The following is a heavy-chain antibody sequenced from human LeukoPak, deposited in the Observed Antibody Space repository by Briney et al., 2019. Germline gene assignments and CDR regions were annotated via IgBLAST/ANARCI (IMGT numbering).Heavy chain of an antibody. CDR2: INPNSGDT. V-gene: IGHV1-2*02. J-gene: IGHJ1*01. D-gene: IGHD3-22*01. CDR3: ARGYYDSSDFEYFQH. CDR1: GYSFTGNY. Sequence: ASVKVSCKASGYSFTGNYMHWVRQAPGQGLEWMGWINPNSGDTNFAQKFQGRVTMTRDTSISTVNMELSRLRSDDTAVFYCARGYYDSSDFEYFQHWGQGTLVTVSS.